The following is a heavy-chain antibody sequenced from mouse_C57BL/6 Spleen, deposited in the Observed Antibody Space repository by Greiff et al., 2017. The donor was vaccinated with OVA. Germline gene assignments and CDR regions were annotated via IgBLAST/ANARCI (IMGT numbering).Heavy chain of an antibody. CDR1: GFTFSDFY. CDR3: ARDDYSNFGYFDV. Sequence: EVKLVESGGGLVQSGRSLRLSCATSGFTFSDFYMEWVRQAPGKGLEWIAASRNKANDYTTEYSASVKGRFIVSRDTSQSILYRQMNALRAEDTAIYYCARDDYSNFGYFDVWGTGTTVTVSS. D-gene: IGHD2-5*01. V-gene: IGHV7-1*01. J-gene: IGHJ1*03. CDR2: SRNKANDYTT.